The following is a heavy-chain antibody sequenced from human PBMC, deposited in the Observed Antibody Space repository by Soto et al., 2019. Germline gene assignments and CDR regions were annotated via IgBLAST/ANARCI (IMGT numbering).Heavy chain of an antibody. CDR1: GGSISNYY. Sequence: SETLSLTCIVSGGSISNYYWSWIRQPPGKGLEWIGYIYYSGSTNYNPSLTSRVTISVDTSKNQFSLKLSSVTAADTAVYYCARGTDYYDSSGYYPGFDYWGQGTLGTGSS. V-gene: IGHV4-59*01. CDR2: IYYSGST. J-gene: IGHJ4*02. D-gene: IGHD3-22*01. CDR3: ARGTDYYDSSGYYPGFDY.